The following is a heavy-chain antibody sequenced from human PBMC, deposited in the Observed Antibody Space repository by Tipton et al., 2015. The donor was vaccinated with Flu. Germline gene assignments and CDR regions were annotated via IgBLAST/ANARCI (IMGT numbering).Heavy chain of an antibody. CDR3: AKDIAHFTTTWSNWFDP. V-gene: IGHV3-23*04. CDR2: ISGTGATT. Sequence: QLVQSGGGLVQPGGSLRLSCAASGFTFDFYAMNWARQVPGKGLQWVSIISGTGATTYYADSVKGRFTVSRDNSKNTLYLQMNSLRAEDTGLYYCAKDIAHFTTTWSNWFDPWGQGTLVTVSS. CDR1: GFTFDFYA. J-gene: IGHJ5*02. D-gene: IGHD3-22*01.